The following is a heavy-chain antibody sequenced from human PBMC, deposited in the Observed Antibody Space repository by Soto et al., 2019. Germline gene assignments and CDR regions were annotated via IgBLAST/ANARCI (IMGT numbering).Heavy chain of an antibody. CDR3: ARVISSGYPPLQVFEY. Sequence: GWSLRLSCAASGFTVSSNYMSWVRQAPRKGLEWVSVIYSGGSTYYADSVKGRFTISRDNSKNTLYLQMNSLRAEDTAVYYCARVISSGYPPLQVFEYWGQGTLVTVSS. J-gene: IGHJ4*02. CDR1: GFTVSSNY. D-gene: IGHD3-22*01. CDR2: IYSGGST. V-gene: IGHV3-53*01.